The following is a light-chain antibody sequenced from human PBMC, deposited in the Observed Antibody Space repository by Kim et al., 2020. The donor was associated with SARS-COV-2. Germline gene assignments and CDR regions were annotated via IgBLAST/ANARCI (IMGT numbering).Light chain of an antibody. J-gene: IGKJ2*01. CDR2: GAS. Sequence: EIVLTQSPGTLSLSPGERATLSCRASQSVSSSYLAWYQQKPGQAPRLLIYGASSRATGIPDRFSGSGSGTDFTLTISRLEPEDFAVYYCQRYGSSGYTFRQGTTLEI. CDR1: QSVSSSY. CDR3: QRYGSSGYT. V-gene: IGKV3-20*01.